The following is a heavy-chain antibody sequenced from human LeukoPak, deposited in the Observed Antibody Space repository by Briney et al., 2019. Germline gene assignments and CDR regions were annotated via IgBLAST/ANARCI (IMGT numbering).Heavy chain of an antibody. J-gene: IGHJ4*02. D-gene: IGHD3-9*01. CDR2: IYSSGDT. Sequence: PGGSLRLSCTASGFTVRTNYMSWVRQAPGKGLEWVSVIYSSGDTYYADSVKGRFTISRDDSKNTLYLQMNSLRAEDTAVYFCARAYYYILTTDSWGQGTLVSASS. V-gene: IGHV3-66*01. CDR3: ARAYYYILTTDS. CDR1: GFTVRTNY.